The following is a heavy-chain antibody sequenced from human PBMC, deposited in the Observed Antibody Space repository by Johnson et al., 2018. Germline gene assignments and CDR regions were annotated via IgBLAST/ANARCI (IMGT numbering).Heavy chain of an antibody. J-gene: IGHJ3*02. CDR1: GFTFSKYW. Sequence: VQLVESGGGLVQPGGSLRLSCTASGFTFSKYWMTWVRLAPGKGLEWVANINKGGRGKYYVDSVKGRFTVSRDDAKNSLFLQLNSLRAEDTAVYYCARVDYYGWPFDIWGQGTMVTVSS. CDR3: ARVDYYGWPFDI. D-gene: IGHD1-26*01. V-gene: IGHV3-7*01. CDR2: INKGGRGK.